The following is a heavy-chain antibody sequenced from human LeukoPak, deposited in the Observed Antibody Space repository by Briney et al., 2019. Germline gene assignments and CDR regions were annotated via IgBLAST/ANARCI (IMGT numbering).Heavy chain of an antibody. Sequence: PGGSLRLSCAASGFTFSSYGMHWVRQAPGKGLEWVAFIRYDGSNKYYADSVKGRFTISRDNSKNTLYLQMNSLRAEDTAVYYRAKDLSSSGYRFDYWGQGTLVTVSS. J-gene: IGHJ4*02. CDR3: AKDLSSSGYRFDY. V-gene: IGHV3-30*02. CDR1: GFTFSSYG. D-gene: IGHD3-22*01. CDR2: IRYDGSNK.